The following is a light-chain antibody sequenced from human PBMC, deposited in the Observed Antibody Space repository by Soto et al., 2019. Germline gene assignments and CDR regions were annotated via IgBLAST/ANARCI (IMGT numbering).Light chain of an antibody. V-gene: IGKV1D-12*01. J-gene: IGKJ2*01. CDR3: QQANSFPYT. CDR2: AAS. CDR1: LGISSW. Sequence: DIQMTQSPSSVSASVGDRVTITCRASLGISSWLVWYQQKPGKAPSLLIYAASTLQTGVPSRFSGSGSGTEFTLTISSLQPEDFATYYCQQANSFPYTFGQGTKVEIK.